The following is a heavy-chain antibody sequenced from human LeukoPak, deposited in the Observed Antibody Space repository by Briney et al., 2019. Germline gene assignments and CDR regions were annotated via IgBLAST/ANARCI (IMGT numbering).Heavy chain of an antibody. D-gene: IGHD4-23*01. J-gene: IGHJ4*02. CDR1: GSTFSNYG. CDR2: IGTATTTI. CDR3: ARHDYGGNSGDY. Sequence: GGSLRLSCAASGSTFSNYGMNWVRQAPGKGLEWVSYIGTATTTIYYADSVKDRFTISRDNAKNSLYLQMNSLRDEDTAVYYCARHDYGGNSGDYWGQGTLVTVSS. V-gene: IGHV3-48*02.